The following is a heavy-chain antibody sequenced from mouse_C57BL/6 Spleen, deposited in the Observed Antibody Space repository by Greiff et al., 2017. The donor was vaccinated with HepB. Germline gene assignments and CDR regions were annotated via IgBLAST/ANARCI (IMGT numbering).Heavy chain of an antibody. CDR3: ARDHDAPFAY. D-gene: IGHD2-12*01. V-gene: IGHV5-4*01. Sequence: EVKLMESGGGLVKPGGSLKLSCAASGFTFSSYAMSWVRQTPEKRLEWVATISDGGSYTYYPDNVKGRFTISRDNAKNNLYLQMSHLKSEDTAMYYCARDHDAPFAYWGQGTLVTVSA. J-gene: IGHJ3*01. CDR1: GFTFSSYA. CDR2: ISDGGSYT.